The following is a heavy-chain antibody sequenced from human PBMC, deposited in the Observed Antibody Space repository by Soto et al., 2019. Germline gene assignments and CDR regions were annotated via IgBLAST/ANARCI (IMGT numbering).Heavy chain of an antibody. CDR1: GFTLSSYW. CDR3: ARDPPGGGIAVADHAFDI. Sequence: ESGGGLVQPGGSLRLSCAASGFTLSSYWMSWVRQAPGKGLEWVANIKQDGSEKYYVDSVKGRFTISRDNAKNSLYLQMNSLRAEDTAVYYCARDPPGGGIAVADHAFDIWGQGTMVTVSS. CDR2: IKQDGSEK. V-gene: IGHV3-7*01. D-gene: IGHD6-19*01. J-gene: IGHJ3*02.